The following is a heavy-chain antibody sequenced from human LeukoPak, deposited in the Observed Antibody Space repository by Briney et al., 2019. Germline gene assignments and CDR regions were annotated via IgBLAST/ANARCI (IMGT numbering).Heavy chain of an antibody. CDR3: ARGLQQLGHWFDP. J-gene: IGHJ5*02. Sequence: SETLSLTCTVSGGSISSYYWSWIRQPPGKGLEWIGYIYYSGSTNYNPSLKSRVTISVDTSKNQFSLKLSSVTAADTAVYYCARGLQQLGHWFDPWGQGTLVTVSS. CDR2: IYYSGST. CDR1: GGSISSYY. D-gene: IGHD6-13*01. V-gene: IGHV4-59*01.